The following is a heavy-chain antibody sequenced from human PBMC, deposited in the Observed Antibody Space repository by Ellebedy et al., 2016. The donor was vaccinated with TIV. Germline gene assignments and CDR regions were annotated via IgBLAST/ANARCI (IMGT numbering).Heavy chain of an antibody. CDR2: IYYSGST. CDR3: AGQSRMGADFDN. Sequence: MPGGSLRLSCTVSGGSISSYYSSWIRQPLGKGLEWIGYIYYSGSTNYTPSLKSRVTISVDTSKNQFSLKLSSVTAADTAVYYCAGQSRMGADFDNWGQGTLVTVSS. D-gene: IGHD1-26*01. J-gene: IGHJ4*02. CDR1: GGSISSYY. V-gene: IGHV4-59*08.